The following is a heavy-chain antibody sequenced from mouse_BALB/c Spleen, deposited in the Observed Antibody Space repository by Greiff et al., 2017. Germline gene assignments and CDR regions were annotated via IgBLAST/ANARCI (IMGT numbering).Heavy chain of an antibody. D-gene: IGHD4-1*01. CDR3: ARNWDSWFAY. V-gene: IGHV1-87*01. J-gene: IGHJ3*01. CDR2: IYPGDGDT. Sequence: QVQLKQSGAELVRPGASVKLSCKASGYTFTSYWMQWVKQRPGQGLEWIGAIYPGDGDTRYTQKFKGKDTLTADKSSSTAYMQLSSVASEDSAVDYCARNWDSWFAYWGQGTLVTVSA. CDR1: GYTFTSYW.